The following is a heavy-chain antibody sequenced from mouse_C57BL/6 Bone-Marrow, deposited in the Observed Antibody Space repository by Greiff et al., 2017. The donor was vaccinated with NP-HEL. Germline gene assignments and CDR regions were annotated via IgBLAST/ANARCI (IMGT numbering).Heavy chain of an antibody. CDR3: ARESRSAWFAY. V-gene: IGHV1-19*01. J-gene: IGHJ3*01. CDR1: GYTFTDYY. Sequence: VQLQQSGPVLVKPGASVKMSCKASGYTFTDYYMNWVKQSHGKSLEWIGVINPYNGGTSYNQKFKGKATLTVDKSSSTAYMELNSLTSEDSAVYYCARESRSAWFAYWGQGTLVTVSA. CDR2: INPYNGGT.